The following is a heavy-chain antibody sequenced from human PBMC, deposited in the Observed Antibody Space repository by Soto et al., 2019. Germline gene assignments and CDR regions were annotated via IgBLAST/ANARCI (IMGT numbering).Heavy chain of an antibody. Sequence: GGSLRLSCAASGFTFSSYGMHWVRQAPGKGLEWVAVIWYDGSNKYYADSVKGRFTISRDNSKNTLYLQMNSLRAEDTAVYYCARDGKMAPIGNWFDPWGQGTLVTVSS. V-gene: IGHV3-33*01. CDR3: ARDGKMAPIGNWFDP. CDR1: GFTFSSYG. J-gene: IGHJ5*02. D-gene: IGHD1-26*01. CDR2: IWYDGSNK.